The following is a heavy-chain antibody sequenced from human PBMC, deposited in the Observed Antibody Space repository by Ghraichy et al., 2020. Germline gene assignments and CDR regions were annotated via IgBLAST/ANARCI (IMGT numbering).Heavy chain of an antibody. J-gene: IGHJ4*02. CDR3: ARAYQSGCFDF. CDR1: GGSMRNYY. CDR2: IHHTGST. D-gene: IGHD6-19*01. Sequence: SETLSLTCTVSGGSMRNYYWSWIRQRPGKGLEWIGYIHHTGSTNYNPSLKRRVTMSVDTSKNQFSLKLRSVTAADTALYYCARAYQSGCFDFWGQGSLVTVSP. V-gene: IGHV4-59*01.